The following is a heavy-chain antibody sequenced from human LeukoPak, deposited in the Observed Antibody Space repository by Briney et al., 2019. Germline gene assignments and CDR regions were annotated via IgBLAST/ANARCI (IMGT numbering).Heavy chain of an antibody. V-gene: IGHV3-23*01. D-gene: IGHD2-15*01. CDR1: GFTFSSYA. CDR2: ISGSGGST. J-gene: IGHJ4*02. Sequence: GGSLRLSCAASGFTFSSYAMSWVRQAPGEGLEWVSAISGSGGSTYYADSVKGRFTISRDNSKNTLYLQMNSLRAEDTAVYYCAKVRGHCSGGSCRLYYFDYWGQGTLVTVSS. CDR3: AKVRGHCSGGSCRLYYFDY.